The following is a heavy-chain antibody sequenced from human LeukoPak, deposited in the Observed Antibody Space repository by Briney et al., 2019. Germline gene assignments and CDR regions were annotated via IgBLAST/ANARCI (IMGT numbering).Heavy chain of an antibody. J-gene: IGHJ6*02. Sequence: ASVKVSCKASGGTFSSYAISWVRQAPGQGLEWMGRIIPILGIANYAQKFQGRVTITADKSTSTAYMELSSLRPEDTAVYYCARGTIVVVPNYYYYGMDVWGQGTTVTVSS. D-gene: IGHD2-2*01. V-gene: IGHV1-69*04. CDR2: IIPILGIA. CDR1: GGTFSSYA. CDR3: ARGTIVVVPNYYYYGMDV.